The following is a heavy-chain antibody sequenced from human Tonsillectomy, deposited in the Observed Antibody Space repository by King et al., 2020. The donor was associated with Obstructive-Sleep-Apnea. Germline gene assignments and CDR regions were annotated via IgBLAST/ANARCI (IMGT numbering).Heavy chain of an antibody. CDR3: ARDKVAGSFIIVEPSTCYYGMDV. CDR2: TSHDGTDK. Sequence: VQLQESGGGVVQPGRSLRLSCAASGFTFSTYVMHWVRQAPGKGLEWVAVTSHDGTDKSHADSVKGRFTISRDNSKNTLYLQMNSLRTEDTAAYYCARDKVAGSFIIVEPSTCYYGMDVWGQGTTVTVSS. V-gene: IGHV3-30*04. CDR1: GFTFSTYV. D-gene: IGHD1-26*01. J-gene: IGHJ6*02.